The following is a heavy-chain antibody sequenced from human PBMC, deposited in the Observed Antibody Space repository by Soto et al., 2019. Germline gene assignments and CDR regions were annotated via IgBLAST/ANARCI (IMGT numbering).Heavy chain of an antibody. J-gene: IGHJ4*02. CDR1: GGSIDTPNR. V-gene: IGHV4-4*02. CDR2: MYPSGSS. Sequence: QVQLQESGPGLVKPSETLCLTCAVSGGSIDTPNRWSWYRRPPGKGLEWIGEMYPSGSSNRNPSLNSRVTISLDTSNNHFSLKLTSLTAADTAIYYCAREGFDHRTDSWGQGIPVTVSS. CDR3: AREGFDHRTDS.